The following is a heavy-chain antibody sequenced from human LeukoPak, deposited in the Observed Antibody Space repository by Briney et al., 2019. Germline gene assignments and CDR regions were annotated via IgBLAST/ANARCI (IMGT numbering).Heavy chain of an antibody. CDR2: IYYTGRT. CDR3: ARRIESLYYFDY. D-gene: IGHD2-8*01. Sequence: KASETLSLTCAVSGGSVSSSGYYWSWIRQPPGKGLEWIAYIYYTGRTNYNPSLKSRVTISLDTSNSPFSLKLSSVTAADTAVYYCARRIESLYYFDYWGQGTLVTVSS. J-gene: IGHJ4*02. V-gene: IGHV4-61*08. CDR1: GGSVSSSGYY.